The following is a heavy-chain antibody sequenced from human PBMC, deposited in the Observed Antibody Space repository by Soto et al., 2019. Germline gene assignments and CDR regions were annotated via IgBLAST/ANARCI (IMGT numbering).Heavy chain of an antibody. D-gene: IGHD6-19*01. V-gene: IGHV6-1*01. J-gene: IGHJ4*02. CDR2: TYYRSKWYN. CDR3: ARDGLMYASGWGGNFDY. CDR1: GDSVSRNSAA. Sequence: QSPTLSLPCAISGDSVSRNSAAWNWIRQSPSRGLEWLGRTYYRSKWYNDYAASVKSRISIKPDTSKNQFSLQLNSVTPEDTAVYYCARDGLMYASGWGGNFDYWGQGILVTVSS.